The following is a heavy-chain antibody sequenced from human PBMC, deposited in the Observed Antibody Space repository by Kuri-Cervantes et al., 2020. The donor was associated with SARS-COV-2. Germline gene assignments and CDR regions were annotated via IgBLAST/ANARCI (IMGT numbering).Heavy chain of an antibody. J-gene: IGHJ4*02. Sequence: GSLRLSCAVYGWSFSGYYWSWIRQPPGKGLEWIGEINHSGSTNYNPSLKSRVTISVDTSKNQFSLKLSSVTAADTAVYYCARAGVRVLIDLYSNPGFDYWGQGTLVTVSS. CDR2: INHSGST. D-gene: IGHD4-11*01. CDR1: GWSFSGYY. CDR3: ARAGVRVLIDLYSNPGFDY. V-gene: IGHV4-34*01.